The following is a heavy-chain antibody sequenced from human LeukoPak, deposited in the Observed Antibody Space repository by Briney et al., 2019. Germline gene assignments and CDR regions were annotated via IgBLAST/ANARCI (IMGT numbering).Heavy chain of an antibody. CDR2: FYYRGST. Sequence: SETLSLTCTVSGGSISSYYWSWIRQPPGRGLEWIGYFYYRGSTNYNPSLKSRVTISLDTSKNQFSLRLRSVTAADTAVYYCARHSGTLGYFDYWGQGTRVTVSS. D-gene: IGHD1-14*01. CDR1: GGSISSYY. CDR3: ARHSGTLGYFDY. V-gene: IGHV4-59*12. J-gene: IGHJ4*02.